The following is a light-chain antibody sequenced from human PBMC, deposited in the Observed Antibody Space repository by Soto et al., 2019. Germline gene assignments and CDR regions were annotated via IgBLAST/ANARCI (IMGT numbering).Light chain of an antibody. V-gene: IGKV3-15*01. CDR1: QSVSRH. J-gene: IGKJ1*01. Sequence: EIVMTQSPATLSVSPGERATLSCRASQSVSRHLAWYQQKPGQAPRLLIYGASTRATGIPARFSGSGSGTEFNLTISSLQSEDFAVYYRQQYNNWPPWTFGQGTKVEIK. CDR2: GAS. CDR3: QQYNNWPPWT.